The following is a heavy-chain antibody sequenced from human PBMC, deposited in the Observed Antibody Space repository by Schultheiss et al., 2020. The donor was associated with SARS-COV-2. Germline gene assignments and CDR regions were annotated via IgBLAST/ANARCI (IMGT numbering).Heavy chain of an antibody. CDR2: IGTAGDT. CDR1: GFTFSSYD. V-gene: IGHV3-13*03. J-gene: IGHJ4*02. D-gene: IGHD2-8*01. CDR3: YVMVYAGPTPDDC. Sequence: GGSLRLSCAACGFTFSSYDMHWVRQATGKGLEWVSAIGTAGDTYYPGSVKGQFTISRENAKNSLYLQMNNLRVEDTAVYYCYVMVYAGPTPDDCWGPGTLVTVSS.